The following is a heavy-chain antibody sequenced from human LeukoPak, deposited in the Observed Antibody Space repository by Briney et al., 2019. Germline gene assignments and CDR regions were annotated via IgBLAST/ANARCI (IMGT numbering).Heavy chain of an antibody. CDR2: FDPEDGET. Sequence: ASVKVSCKVSGYTLTELSMHWVRQAPGKGLEGRGGFDPEDGETIYAQKFQGRVTMTEDTSTDTAYMELSRLRSEDTAVYYCATDHRYGSGSPLGGYWGQGTLVTVPS. J-gene: IGHJ4*02. CDR3: ATDHRYGSGSPLGGY. V-gene: IGHV1-24*01. D-gene: IGHD3-10*01. CDR1: GYTLTELS.